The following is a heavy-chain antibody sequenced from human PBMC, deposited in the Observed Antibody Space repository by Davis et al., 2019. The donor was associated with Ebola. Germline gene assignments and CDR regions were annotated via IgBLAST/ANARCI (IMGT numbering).Heavy chain of an antibody. J-gene: IGHJ6*02. Sequence: GESLKISCAASGFTFSIFGMHWVRQAPGKGLEWVAVIPYDGSDKYYAESVKGRFTISRDNSKNTLYLQMNSLRAEDTAVYYCARDRPLDFFFGDYYGMDVWGQGTTVTVSS. D-gene: IGHD3-16*01. CDR2: IPYDGSDK. CDR3: ARDRPLDFFFGDYYGMDV. CDR1: GFTFSIFG. V-gene: IGHV3-30*03.